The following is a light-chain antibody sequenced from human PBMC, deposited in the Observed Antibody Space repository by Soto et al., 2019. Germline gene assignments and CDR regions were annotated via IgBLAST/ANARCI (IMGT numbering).Light chain of an antibody. Sequence: EIVLTQSPDTLSFSPGERATLSCRASQSVISPYLGWYQHRPGQAPRLLIYGTSSRAAGISARFSGSGSGTDFTLTISRLEPADCAVYYCQQYGTAPYTFGQGTKLE. CDR3: QQYGTAPYT. V-gene: IGKV3-20*01. CDR1: QSVISPY. J-gene: IGKJ2*01. CDR2: GTS.